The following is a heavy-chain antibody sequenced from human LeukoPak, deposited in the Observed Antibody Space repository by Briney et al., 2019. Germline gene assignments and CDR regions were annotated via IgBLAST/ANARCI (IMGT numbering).Heavy chain of an antibody. CDR2: ISSSSSTI. CDR1: GFTFSTYS. Sequence: GGSLRLSCAASGFTFSTYSMNWVRQAPGKGLEWVSYISSSSSTIYYADSVKGRFTISRDNAKNSLYLQMNSLRAEDTAVYYCARDPTGGYSDYWGQGSLVTVSS. J-gene: IGHJ4*02. V-gene: IGHV3-48*04. CDR3: ARDPTGGYSDY. D-gene: IGHD3-22*01.